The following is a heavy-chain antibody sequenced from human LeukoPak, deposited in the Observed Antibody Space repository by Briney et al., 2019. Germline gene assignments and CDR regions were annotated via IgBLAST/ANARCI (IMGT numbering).Heavy chain of an antibody. J-gene: IGHJ4*02. Sequence: GGSLRLSCTASGFSFSGHWMHWARQLPGKGLVWVSRISPTGSTTSYADSVKGRFTVSRDNAKNTLYLQVNNLRAEDTAVYYCARGPSSNWSGLDFWGQGTLLTVSS. CDR1: GFSFSGHW. CDR3: ARGPSSNWSGLDF. V-gene: IGHV3-74*01. CDR2: ISPTGSTT. D-gene: IGHD6-13*01.